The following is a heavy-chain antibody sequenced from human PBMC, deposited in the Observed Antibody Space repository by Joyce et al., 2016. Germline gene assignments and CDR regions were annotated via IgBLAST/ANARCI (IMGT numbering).Heavy chain of an antibody. CDR1: GFSFGYYA. J-gene: IGHJ4*02. CDR2: ISGSGETT. D-gene: IGHD5-24*01. CDR3: AKLRDGYKYYFDY. Sequence: EVQLLESGGGLVQPGGSLRLSCTASGFSFGYYAMTWVRQAPGKGLEWVPTISGSGETTAYVDSVKGQFTVSRDNSKNTLYLQMNSLRAEDTAIYYCAKLRDGYKYYFDYWGQGALVTVSS. V-gene: IGHV3-23*01.